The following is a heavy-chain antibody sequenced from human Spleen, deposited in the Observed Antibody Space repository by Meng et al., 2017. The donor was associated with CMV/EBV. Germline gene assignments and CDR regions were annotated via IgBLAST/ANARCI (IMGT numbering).Heavy chain of an antibody. CDR1: GFTFSSYW. D-gene: IGHD2-2*01. CDR3: ARNGIVVVPAAIYYYGMDV. Sequence: GGSLRLSCAASGFTFSSYWMHWVRQAPGKGLVWASRINSDGSSTSYADSVKGRFTISRDNAKNTLYLQMNSLRAEDTAVYYCARNGIVVVPAAIYYYGMDVWGQGTTVTVSS. J-gene: IGHJ6*02. CDR2: INSDGSST. V-gene: IGHV3-74*01.